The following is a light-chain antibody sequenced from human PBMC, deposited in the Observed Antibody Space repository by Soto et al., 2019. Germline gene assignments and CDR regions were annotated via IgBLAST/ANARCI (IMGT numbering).Light chain of an antibody. J-gene: IGKJ1*01. CDR3: QQSYSTLWT. CDR1: QSISSY. Sequence: DIQMAQSPSSVCESVGDRVSITSRASQSISSYLNWYQQKPGKAPKLLIYAASSLQSGVPSRFSGSGSGTDFTLTISSLQPEDFATYYCQQSYSTLWTFGQGTKVDIK. V-gene: IGKV1-39*01. CDR2: AAS.